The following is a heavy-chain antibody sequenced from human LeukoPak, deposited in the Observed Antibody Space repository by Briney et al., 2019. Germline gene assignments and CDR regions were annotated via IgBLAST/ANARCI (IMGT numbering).Heavy chain of an antibody. CDR1: GGTISSYY. V-gene: IGHV4-59*01. D-gene: IGHD3-10*01. CDR2: IYYSGST. J-gene: IGHJ5*02. CDR3: ARESYYYGSGNSFDP. Sequence: PSETLSLTCTVSGGTISSYYWSWIRQPPGKGLEWIGHIYYSGSTNNNPSRKSRVTTSVDTSKTQFSLKLSSVTPADTAVYSCARESYYYGSGNSFDPSGHRTPVTASS.